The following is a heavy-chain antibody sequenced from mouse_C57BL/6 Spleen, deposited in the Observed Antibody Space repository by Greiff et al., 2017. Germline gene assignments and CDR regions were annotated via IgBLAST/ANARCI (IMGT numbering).Heavy chain of an antibody. CDR3: AGSNYDWFAY. J-gene: IGHJ3*01. D-gene: IGHD2-5*01. V-gene: IGHV1-81*01. Sequence: QVQLKESGAELARPGASVKLSCKASGYTFTSYGISWVKQRTGQGLEWIGEIYPRSGNTYYNEKFKGKATLTADKSSSTAYMELRSLTSEDSAVYFCAGSNYDWFAYWGQGTLVTVSA. CDR1: GYTFTSYG. CDR2: IYPRSGNT.